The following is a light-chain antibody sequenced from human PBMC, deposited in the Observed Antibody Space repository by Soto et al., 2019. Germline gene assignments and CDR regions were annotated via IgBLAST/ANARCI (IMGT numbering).Light chain of an antibody. J-gene: IGKJ1*01. V-gene: IGKV1-5*03. CDR2: EAS. CDR1: QSIGIW. CDR3: QQYKDYSWT. Sequence: IQMTQSPSTLSASVGDRVAITCRASQSIGIWLAWYQQKPGKAPRFLIYEASTLESGVPSRFSGSGSGTEFPLTISSLQPEDFGTYYCQQYKDYSWTFGQGTKVEIK.